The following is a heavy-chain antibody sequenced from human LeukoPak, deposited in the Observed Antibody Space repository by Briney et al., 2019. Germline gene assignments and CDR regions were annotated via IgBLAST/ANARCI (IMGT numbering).Heavy chain of an antibody. CDR2: IYYSGST. D-gene: IGHD3-16*01. Sequence: SETLSLTCTVSGGSISSSSYYWGWIRQPPGKGLEWIGSIYYSGSTYYNPSLKSRVTISVDTSKNQFSLKLSSVTAADTAVYYCARHVQPPMITFGGASNWFDPWGQGTLVTVSS. J-gene: IGHJ5*02. CDR3: ARHVQPPMITFGGASNWFDP. CDR1: GGSISSSSYY. V-gene: IGHV4-39*01.